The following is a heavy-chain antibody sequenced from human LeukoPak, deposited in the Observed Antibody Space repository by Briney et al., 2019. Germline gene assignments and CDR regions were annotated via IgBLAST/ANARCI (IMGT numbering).Heavy chain of an antibody. Sequence: PVGSLRLSCAASGFTFSSYAMSWVRQAPGKGRGWVSGTSGSGGSTYYAGSVKGRFTISRDNSKNTLYLQMNSLRAEDTAVYYCAKDYYGAGSYRHFDQWGQGTLVTVSS. CDR3: AKDYYGAGSYRHFDQ. CDR2: TSGSGGST. D-gene: IGHD3-10*01. CDR1: GFTFSSYA. V-gene: IGHV3-23*01. J-gene: IGHJ4*02.